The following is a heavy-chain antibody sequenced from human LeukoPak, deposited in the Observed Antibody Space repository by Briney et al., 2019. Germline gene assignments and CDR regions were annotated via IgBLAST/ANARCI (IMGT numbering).Heavy chain of an antibody. V-gene: IGHV4-59*08. D-gene: IGHD4-11*01. CDR1: GGSISSYY. CDR3: AKQRDAYSNDRPFDF. J-gene: IGHJ4*02. CDR2: IHYSGTT. Sequence: SETLSLTCTVSGGSISSYYWTWIRQPPGKGLEWIGYIHYSGTTNYSPSLKGRVTISVDTSKNQVSLMLSSVTAADTAVYYCAKQRDAYSNDRPFDFWGQGTLVTVSS.